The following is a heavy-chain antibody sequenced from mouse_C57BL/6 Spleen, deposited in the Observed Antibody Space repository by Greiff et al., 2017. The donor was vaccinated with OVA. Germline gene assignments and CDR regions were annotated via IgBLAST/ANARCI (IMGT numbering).Heavy chain of an antibody. CDR2: ISGGGGNT. Sequence: EVQVVESGGGLVKPGGSLKLSCAASGFTFSSYTMPWVRQTPEKRLEWVATISGGGGNTYYPDSVKGRFTISRDNAKNTLYLQMSSLRSEDTALYYCARHGYYGSSGDYDDWGQGTTLTVAA. J-gene: IGHJ2*01. D-gene: IGHD1-1*01. CDR3: ARHGYYGSSGDYDD. V-gene: IGHV5-9*01. CDR1: GFTFSSYT.